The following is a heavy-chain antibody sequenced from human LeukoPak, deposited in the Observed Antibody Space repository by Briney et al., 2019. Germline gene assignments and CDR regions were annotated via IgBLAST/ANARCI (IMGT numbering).Heavy chain of an antibody. D-gene: IGHD1-26*01. CDR1: GGTFSSYA. Sequence: VASVKVSCKASGGTFSSYAISWVRQAPGQGLEWMGRIIPILGIANYAQKFQGRVTITADESTSTAYMELSSLRSEDTAVYYCARSGGSYSAFDYWGQGTLVTVSS. J-gene: IGHJ4*02. CDR3: ARSGGSYSAFDY. V-gene: IGHV1-69*04. CDR2: IIPILGIA.